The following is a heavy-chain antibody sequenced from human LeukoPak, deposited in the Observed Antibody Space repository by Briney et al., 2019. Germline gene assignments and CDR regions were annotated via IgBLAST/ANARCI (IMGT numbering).Heavy chain of an antibody. D-gene: IGHD3-22*01. J-gene: IGHJ6*04. CDR1: GYTFTGYY. V-gene: IGHV1-2*02. CDR2: INPNTGGT. CDR3: ARVKARGGTMIASWDV. Sequence: ASVKASCKTSGYTFTGYYMHWVRQGPVQGLEWMGWINPNTGGTNYSQKFQGRVTMTRDTSISTAYMELSSLRSDDTAVYYCARVKARGGTMIASWDVWGKGTTVTVSS.